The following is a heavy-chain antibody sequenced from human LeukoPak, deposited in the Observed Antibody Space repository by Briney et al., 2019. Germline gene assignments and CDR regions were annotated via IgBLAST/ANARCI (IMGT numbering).Heavy chain of an antibody. CDR2: ISSSGSTI. V-gene: IGHV3-11*04. D-gene: IGHD3-10*01. CDR3: ARLPTRWSYYGSGNDYYYMDV. CDR1: GFTFSDYY. J-gene: IGHJ6*03. Sequence: PGGSLRLSCAASGFTFSDYYMSWIRQAPGKGLEWVSYISSSGSTIYCADSVKGRFTISRDNAKNSLYLQMNSLRAEDTAVYYCARLPTRWSYYGSGNDYYYMDVWGKGTTVTISS.